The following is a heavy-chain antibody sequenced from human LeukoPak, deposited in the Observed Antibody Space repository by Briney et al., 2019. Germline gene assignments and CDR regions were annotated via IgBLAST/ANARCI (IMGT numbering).Heavy chain of an antibody. CDR1: GFTFSSHA. D-gene: IGHD4-17*01. CDR2: ISYSGGST. CDR3: AKVDYGDYYFDY. V-gene: IGHV3-23*01. Sequence: GGSLRLSCGASGFTFSSHAMTWVRQAPGKGLEWVSFISYSGGSTYYADSVKGRFTISRDNSKNTLYLQMNSLRAEDTAVYYCAKVDYGDYYFDYWGQGTLVTVSS. J-gene: IGHJ4*02.